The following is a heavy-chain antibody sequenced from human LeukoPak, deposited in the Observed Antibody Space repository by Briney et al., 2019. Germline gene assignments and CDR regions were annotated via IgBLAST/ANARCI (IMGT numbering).Heavy chain of an antibody. CDR3: AKWPEGAMDYFDY. Sequence: GGSLRLSCAASGFSFSSYAMTWARQAPVKGLEWVSAISGDGTRTYYADSVKGRFTISRDNSKNTLYLEMGSLRVEDTAIYYCAKWPEGAMDYFDYWGQGTLVTVSS. V-gene: IGHV3-23*01. D-gene: IGHD3-16*01. CDR1: GFSFSSYA. CDR2: ISGDGTRT. J-gene: IGHJ4*02.